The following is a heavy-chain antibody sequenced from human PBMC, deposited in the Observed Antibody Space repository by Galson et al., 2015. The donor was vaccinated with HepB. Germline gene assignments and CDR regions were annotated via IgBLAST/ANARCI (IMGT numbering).Heavy chain of an antibody. CDR3: ARGRYQMVVAAIHDFDY. CDR2: INSDGSST. J-gene: IGHJ4*02. V-gene: IGHV3-74*01. Sequence: SLRLSCAASGFTFSSYWMHWVRQAPGKGPVWVSRINSDGSSTSYADSVKGRFTISRDNAKNTLYLQMNSLRAEDTAVYYCARGRYQMVVAAIHDFDYWGQGTLVTVSS. D-gene: IGHD2-15*01. CDR1: GFTFSSYW.